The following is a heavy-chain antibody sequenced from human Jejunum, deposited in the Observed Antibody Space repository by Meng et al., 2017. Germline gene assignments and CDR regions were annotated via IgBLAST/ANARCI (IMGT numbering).Heavy chain of an antibody. J-gene: IGHJ4*02. CDR2: ISLSGSP. CDR3: ARHGAAPYFDD. D-gene: IGHD2-15*01. Sequence: QVQLEECGPGLVNPSGTLSLTCAVYGGSISSSSWWSWVRQPPGKGLGWIGEISLSGSPSYNPSLRTRVTISIDTSRNQFSLSLSSVTAADTAVYYCARHGAAPYFDDWGQGSLVTVSS. V-gene: IGHV4-4*02. CDR1: GGSISSSSW.